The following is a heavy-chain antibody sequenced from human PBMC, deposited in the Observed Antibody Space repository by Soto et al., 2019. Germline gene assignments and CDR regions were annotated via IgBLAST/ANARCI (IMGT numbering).Heavy chain of an antibody. V-gene: IGHV1-18*04. CDR1: GYTFINFG. D-gene: IGHD4-4*01. Sequence: ASVKVSCKTSGYTFINFGITWVRQAPGQGLEWVGKIRGYNGDTNYAPKLRGRVTMTTDTSTSTAYLELRTLRSDDTAVYYCARGRHRNPDYWGQGTLVTVSS. CDR3: ARGRHRNPDY. CDR2: IRGYNGDT. J-gene: IGHJ4*02.